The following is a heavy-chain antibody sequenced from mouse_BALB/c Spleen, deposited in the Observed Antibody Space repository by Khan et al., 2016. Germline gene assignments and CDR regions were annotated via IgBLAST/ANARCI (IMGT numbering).Heavy chain of an antibody. CDR2: ISSGGNT. V-gene: IGHV5-6-5*01. D-gene: IGHD1-1*01. J-gene: IGHJ2*01. CDR3: TRGVTTVVDYFDY. Sequence: EVELVESGGGLVKPGGSLKLSCAASGFTFSSYAMSWVRQTPEKRLEWVASISSGGNTFYPDSLKGRFTISRDNARYILYLQMSSLRSEDTAMYYCTRGVTTVVDYFDYWGQGTTLTVSS. CDR1: GFTFSSYA.